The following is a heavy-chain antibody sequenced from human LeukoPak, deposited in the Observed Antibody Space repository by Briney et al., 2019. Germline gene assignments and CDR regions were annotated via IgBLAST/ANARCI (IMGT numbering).Heavy chain of an antibody. V-gene: IGHV1-69*04. CDR2: IIPILGIA. J-gene: IGHJ4*02. CDR1: GGTFSSYA. Sequence: GASVKVSCKASGGTFSSYAISWARQAPGQGLEWMGRIIPILGIANYAQKFQGRVTITADKSTSTAYMELSSLRSEDTAVYYCAREQVVVVAAKLAGYFDYWGQGTLVTVSS. CDR3: AREQVVVVAAKLAGYFDY. D-gene: IGHD2-15*01.